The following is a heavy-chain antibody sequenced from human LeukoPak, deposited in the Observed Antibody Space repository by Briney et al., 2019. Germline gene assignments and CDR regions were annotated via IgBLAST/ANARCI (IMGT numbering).Heavy chain of an antibody. CDR1: GFIFSKYG. D-gene: IGHD4-17*01. V-gene: IGHV3-7*01. CDR3: ARGPNTDYGRRYYYYMDV. J-gene: IGHJ6*03. Sequence: PGGSLRLSCGASGFIFSKYGMHWVRQAPGKGLEWVANIKRDGTEKYYVGSVEGRFTISRDNAKNSLYLQMNSLRAEDTAVYYCARGPNTDYGRRYYYYMDVWGKGTTVTVSS. CDR2: IKRDGTEK.